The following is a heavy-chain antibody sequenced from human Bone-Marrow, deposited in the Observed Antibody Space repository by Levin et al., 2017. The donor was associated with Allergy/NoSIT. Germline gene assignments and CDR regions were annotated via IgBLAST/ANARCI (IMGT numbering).Heavy chain of an antibody. Sequence: GGSLRLSCAASGFTFSSYSMNWVRQAPGKGLEWVSSISSSSSYIYYADSVKGRFTISRDNAKNSLYLQMNSLRAEDTAVYYCARVGWLRNNYGDYDEAFDYWGQGTLVTVSS. CDR3: ARVGWLRNNYGDYDEAFDY. V-gene: IGHV3-21*01. CDR2: ISSSSSYI. D-gene: IGHD4-17*01. J-gene: IGHJ4*02. CDR1: GFTFSSYS.